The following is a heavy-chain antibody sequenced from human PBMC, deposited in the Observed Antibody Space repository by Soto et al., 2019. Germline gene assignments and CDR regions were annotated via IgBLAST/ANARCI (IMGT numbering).Heavy chain of an antibody. CDR1: GFTFSNYW. V-gene: IGHV3-7*04. J-gene: IGHJ4*02. CDR3: ARGSGSHDY. D-gene: IGHD1-26*01. Sequence: EVQLVESGGGLVQPGGSLRLSCAASGFTFSNYWMNWVRQAPGKGLEWVANIKHDGSEKYYVDSVKGRFTISGDNAKNSLYLVINSLRAEDTAVFYCARGSGSHDYWGQGTLVTVSS. CDR2: IKHDGSEK.